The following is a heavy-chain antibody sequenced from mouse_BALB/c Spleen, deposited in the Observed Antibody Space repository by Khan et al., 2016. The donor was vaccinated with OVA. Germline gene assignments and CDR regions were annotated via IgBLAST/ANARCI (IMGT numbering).Heavy chain of an antibody. CDR2: INTYTGEP. J-gene: IGHJ3*01. CDR3: ARDYGYAY. Sequence: QIQLLQSGPELKKPGETVKISCKASGYTFTNYGMNWVKQAPGKGLKWMGWINTYTGEPTYADDFKGRFAFSLETSASTAYLQINNLKNEDTATYICARDYGYAYWGQGTLVTVSA. V-gene: IGHV9-3-1*01. D-gene: IGHD1-2*01. CDR1: GYTFTNYG.